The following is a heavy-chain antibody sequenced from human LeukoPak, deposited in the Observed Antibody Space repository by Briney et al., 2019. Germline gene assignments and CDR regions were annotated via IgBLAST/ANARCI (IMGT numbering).Heavy chain of an antibody. CDR3: ARGPDIVGAFFLDY. Sequence: PGGSLRLSCAASGFTFSSYSMNWVRQAPGKGLEWVSSISSSSSYIYYADSVKGRFTISRDNAKNSLYLQMNSLRAEDTAVYYCARGPDIVGAFFLDYWGQGTLVTVSS. D-gene: IGHD1-26*01. CDR2: ISSSSSYI. J-gene: IGHJ4*02. CDR1: GFTFSSYS. V-gene: IGHV3-21*01.